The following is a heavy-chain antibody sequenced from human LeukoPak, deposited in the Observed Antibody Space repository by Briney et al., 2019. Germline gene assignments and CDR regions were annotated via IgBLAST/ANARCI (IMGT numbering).Heavy chain of an antibody. CDR1: GGSVSTNNFH. CDR2: MYCSGST. CDR3: ARRAGESHYYYYYGMDV. Sequence: SETLSLTCSVSGGSVSTNNFHWGWIRQPPGKGLEWIGSMYCSGSTYYNPSLKSRVTISVDTSKNQFSLKLSSVTAADTAVYYCARRAGESHYYYYYGMDVWGQGTTVTVS. V-gene: IGHV4-39*01. J-gene: IGHJ6*02.